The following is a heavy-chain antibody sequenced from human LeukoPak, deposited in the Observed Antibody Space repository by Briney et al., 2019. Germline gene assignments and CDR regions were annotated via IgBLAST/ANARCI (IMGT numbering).Heavy chain of an antibody. CDR3: ARDRRTYDMYYYHYMDV. J-gene: IGHJ6*03. CDR1: GFTFSSYW. V-gene: IGHV3-7*01. Sequence: PGGSLRLSCAASGFTFSSYWMSWVRQAPGKGLEWVANIKQDGSEKYYVDSVKGRFTISRDNAKNSLYLQMNSLRAEDTAVYYCARDRRTYDMYYYHYMDVWGKGTTVTVSS. CDR2: IKQDGSEK. D-gene: IGHD3-3*01.